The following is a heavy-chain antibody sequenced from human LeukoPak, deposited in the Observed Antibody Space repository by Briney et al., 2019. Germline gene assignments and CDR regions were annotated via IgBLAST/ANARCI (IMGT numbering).Heavy chain of an antibody. CDR2: INQSGST. CDR3: ARSNWGCRVGQ. Sequence: PSETLSLTCAVYGGSFSGYYWSWIRQPPGKGLERIGEINQSGSTNYNPSLKSRVTISVDTSKNQFSLKLGSVTAADTAVYYCARSNWGCRVGQWGQGTLVTVSS. J-gene: IGHJ4*02. CDR1: GGSFSGYY. D-gene: IGHD7-27*01. V-gene: IGHV4-34*01.